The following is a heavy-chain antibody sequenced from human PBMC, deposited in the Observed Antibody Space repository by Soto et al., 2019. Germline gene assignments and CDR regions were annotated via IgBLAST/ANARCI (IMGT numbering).Heavy chain of an antibody. CDR3: AKDPQQMIIYLDN. Sequence: PGGSLRLSCAASGFTFSTYAMSWVRQAPGKGLEWVSAISGNGGSTYYADSVKGRFTISRDNSKNTLYLQMNSLRAEDTAEYYTAKDPQQMIIYLDNWGKGNQVTV. J-gene: IGHJ4*02. D-gene: IGHD6-13*01. V-gene: IGHV3-23*01. CDR2: ISGNGGST. CDR1: GFTFSTYA.